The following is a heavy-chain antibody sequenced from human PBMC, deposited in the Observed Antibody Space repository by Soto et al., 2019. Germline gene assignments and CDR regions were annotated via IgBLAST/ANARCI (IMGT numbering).Heavy chain of an antibody. V-gene: IGHV3-49*03. CDR1: GFTFGDYA. J-gene: IGHJ3*02. CDR3: TRDLYCSDNTCYSGSEI. Sequence: PGGSLRLSCATSGFTFGDYAMSGFRQAPGKGLEGVGFIRGKVHGGTTEYDTSVKGRFTISRDDSKSIAYLQMNSLKTEDTAVYYCTRDLYCSDNTCYSGSEIWGPGTMVTVSS. CDR2: IRGKVHGGTT. D-gene: IGHD2-15*01.